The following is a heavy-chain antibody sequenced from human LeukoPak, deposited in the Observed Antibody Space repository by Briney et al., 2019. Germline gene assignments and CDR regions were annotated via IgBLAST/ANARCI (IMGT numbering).Heavy chain of an antibody. CDR2: ISSSGSTT. J-gene: IGHJ4*02. Sequence: GGSLRLSCAASGFTFSTYEMTWVRQSPGKGLEWVSYISSSGSTTYYADSVKGRFTISRDNSKNTLYLQMNSLRAEDTAVYYCANGRSSWGFDYWGQGTLVTVSS. D-gene: IGHD6-13*01. CDR1: GFTFSTYE. CDR3: ANGRSSWGFDY. V-gene: IGHV3-48*03.